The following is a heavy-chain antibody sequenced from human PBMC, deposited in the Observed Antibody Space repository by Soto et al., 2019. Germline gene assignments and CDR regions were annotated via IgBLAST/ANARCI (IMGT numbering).Heavy chain of an antibody. D-gene: IGHD3-16*01. CDR3: AKDQSGGYYYYYGMDV. J-gene: IGHJ6*02. Sequence: PGGSLRLSCAASGFTFDYYAMHWARQAPGKGLEWVSGISWNSGSIGYADSVKGRFTISRDNAKNSLYLQMNSLRAEDTALYYCAKDQSGGYYYYYGMDVWGQGTTVTVSS. CDR2: ISWNSGSI. V-gene: IGHV3-9*01. CDR1: GFTFDYYA.